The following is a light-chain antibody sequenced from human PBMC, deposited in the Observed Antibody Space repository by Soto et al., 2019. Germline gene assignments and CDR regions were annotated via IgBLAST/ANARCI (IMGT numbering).Light chain of an antibody. Sequence: EIVLTQSPGTLSLSPGERATLSCRARQSVSSSYLAWYQQKPGQAPRLLIYGASSRATGIPDRFSGSGSGTDFNLTISRLEPEDFEVYYCQQYGSSLFTFGPGTKVDIK. CDR2: GAS. CDR1: QSVSSSY. V-gene: IGKV3-20*01. CDR3: QQYGSSLFT. J-gene: IGKJ3*01.